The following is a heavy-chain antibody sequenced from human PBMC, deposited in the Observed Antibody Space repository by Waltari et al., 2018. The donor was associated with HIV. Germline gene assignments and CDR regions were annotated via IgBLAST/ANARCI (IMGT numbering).Heavy chain of an antibody. CDR2: INGGGNR. Sequence: EVQLVESGGGLVQPGGSLRLSCAASGFTVSSNYMSWVRQAPGKGLYGVSVINGGGNRYYADAGKGDFTIARNNSKNTLYLQMNSLRAEDTAVYYCASIAYCGGDCYPRGMDVWGQGTTVTVSS. J-gene: IGHJ6*02. D-gene: IGHD2-21*02. V-gene: IGHV3-66*01. CDR1: GFTVSSNY. CDR3: ASIAYCGGDCYPRGMDV.